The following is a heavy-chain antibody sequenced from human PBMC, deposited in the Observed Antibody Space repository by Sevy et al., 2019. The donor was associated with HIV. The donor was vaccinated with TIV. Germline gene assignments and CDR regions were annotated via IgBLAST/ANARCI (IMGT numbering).Heavy chain of an antibody. Sequence: GGSLRLSCAASGFTVSKNYMNWVRQAPGKGLEWVSLIYSGGTTDYADSVKGRFTISRDHSKNTLYLQMNSLRAEDTAIYYCARDPPGIAATGGGWGQGTLVTVSS. CDR1: GFTVSKNY. CDR2: IYSGGTT. CDR3: ARDPPGIAATGGG. J-gene: IGHJ4*02. D-gene: IGHD6-13*01. V-gene: IGHV3-53*01.